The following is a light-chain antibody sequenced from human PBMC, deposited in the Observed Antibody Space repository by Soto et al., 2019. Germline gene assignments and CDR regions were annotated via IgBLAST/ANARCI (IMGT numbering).Light chain of an antibody. J-gene: IGKJ4*01. CDR1: QGIGNA. Sequence: IQMTQSPSSLSASVGDRVTISCRASQGIGNALGWYQQKPGKAPKRLIYAASSLQSGVPSRFSGSGSGTEFTLTISSLQPEDFATYYCLQHNSYPHTFGGGTKVDIK. CDR2: AAS. CDR3: LQHNSYPHT. V-gene: IGKV1-17*01.